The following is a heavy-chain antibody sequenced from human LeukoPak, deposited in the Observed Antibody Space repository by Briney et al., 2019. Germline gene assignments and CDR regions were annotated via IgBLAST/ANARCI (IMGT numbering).Heavy chain of an antibody. D-gene: IGHD6-13*01. CDR2: ISYDGSNK. J-gene: IGHJ4*02. CDR3: ARDRYSSSWLALDY. V-gene: IGHV3-30*04. Sequence: GRSLRLSCATSGFAFSSYAMHRVRQAPGKGLEGVAVISYDGSNKYYADSVKGRFTISRDNSKNTLYLQMNSLRAEDTAVYYCARDRYSSSWLALDYWGQGTLVTVSS. CDR1: GFAFSSYA.